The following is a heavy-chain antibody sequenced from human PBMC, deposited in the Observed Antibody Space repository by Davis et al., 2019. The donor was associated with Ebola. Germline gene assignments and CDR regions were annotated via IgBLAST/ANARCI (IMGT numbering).Heavy chain of an antibody. CDR1: GYTFTSYG. J-gene: IGHJ4*02. CDR2: ISAYNGNT. CDR3: ARDWQQLDRAIGGY. D-gene: IGHD6-13*01. V-gene: IGHV1-18*01. Sequence: ASVKVSCKASGYTFTSYGISWVRQAPGQGLEWMGWISAYNGNTNYAQKLQGRVTMTTDTSTSPAYMELRSLRSDDTAVYYCARDWQQLDRAIGGYWGQGTLVTVSS.